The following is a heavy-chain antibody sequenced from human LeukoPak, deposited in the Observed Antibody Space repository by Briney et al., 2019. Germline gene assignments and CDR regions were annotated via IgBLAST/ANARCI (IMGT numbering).Heavy chain of an antibody. CDR2: MYTSGNS. CDR1: GGSLSSYY. V-gene: IGHV4-4*07. J-gene: IGHJ4*02. Sequence: SETLSLTCTVSGGSLSSYYWSWIRQPAGKGLEWIGRMYTSGNSNYNPSLRSRVTMSVATSKNQFSLKVSSVTAADTAVYYCARGGAAAGSYDFGGQGTLVTVSS. CDR3: ARGGAAAGSYDF. D-gene: IGHD6-13*01.